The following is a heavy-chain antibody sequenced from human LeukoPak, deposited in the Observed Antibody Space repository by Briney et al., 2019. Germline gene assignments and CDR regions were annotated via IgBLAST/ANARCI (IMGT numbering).Heavy chain of an antibody. CDR3: ARHTPLTTGGTEGFDI. D-gene: IGHD6-13*01. J-gene: IGHJ3*02. CDR2: VYYSGGT. V-gene: IGHV4-39*01. CDR1: GGSLSRTDYY. Sequence: KPSETLSLTCTVSGGSLSRTDYYWGWIRQPPGKGLEWIGSVYYSGGTYHNPSPRTRVTLSVDTSKNQFSLKLNSVTAADTAVYYCARHTPLTTGGTEGFDIWGQGTMVTASP.